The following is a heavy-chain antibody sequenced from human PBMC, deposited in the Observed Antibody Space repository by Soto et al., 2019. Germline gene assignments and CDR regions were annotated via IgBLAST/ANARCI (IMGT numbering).Heavy chain of an antibody. CDR2: ISYDGSNK. D-gene: IGHD4-17*01. Sequence: QVQLVESGGGVVQPGRSLRLSCAASGFTFSSYGMHWVRQAPGKGLEWVAVISYDGSNKYYADSVKGRFTISRDNSKNTLYLQMNSLRAEDTAVYYCAKTPGDYVGLSYFDYWGQGTLVTVSS. CDR1: GFTFSSYG. CDR3: AKTPGDYVGLSYFDY. J-gene: IGHJ4*02. V-gene: IGHV3-30*18.